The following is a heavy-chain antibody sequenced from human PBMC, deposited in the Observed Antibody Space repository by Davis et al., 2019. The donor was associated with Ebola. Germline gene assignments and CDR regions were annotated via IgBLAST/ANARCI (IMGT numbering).Heavy chain of an antibody. CDR1: GFTYDPYA. CDR2: VLWNSGDI. Sequence: SLKISCAASGFTYDPYAMHWVRQRPGKGLEWVSGVLWNSGDIGYADSVKGRFTISRHSAKKSLYLEMNSLRAEDTALYYCAKDIFGRLRGVIVGYYYYGMDVWGQGTTVTVSS. CDR3: AKDIFGRLRGVIVGYYYYGMDV. V-gene: IGHV3-9*01. J-gene: IGHJ6*02. D-gene: IGHD3-16*02.